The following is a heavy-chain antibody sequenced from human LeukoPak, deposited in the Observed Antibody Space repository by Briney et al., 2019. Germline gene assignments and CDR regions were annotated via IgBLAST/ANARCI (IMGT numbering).Heavy chain of an antibody. V-gene: IGHV1-2*02. D-gene: IGHD3-22*01. CDR1: GYTFTGYY. J-gene: IGHJ4*02. Sequence: ASVKVSCKASGYTFTGYYMHWVRQAPGQGLEWMGWINPNSGGTNYAQKFQGRVTMTRDTSISTAYMELSRLRSDDTAVYYCARGGDSSGYYDPYFDYWGQGTLVTVSS. CDR2: INPNSGGT. CDR3: ARGGDSSGYYDPYFDY.